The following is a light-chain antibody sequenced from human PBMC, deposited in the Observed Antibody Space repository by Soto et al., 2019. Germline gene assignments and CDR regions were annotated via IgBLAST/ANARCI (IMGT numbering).Light chain of an antibody. J-gene: IGKJ1*01. CDR3: QQYGSSPWT. Sequence: EVALTKSPGTLSLSQGARATLSCRASQSIANNYLTWYQQKPGQAPRVLIYDASTRATGIPDRFSGSGSGTDFTLTISRLEPEDSAVYYCQQYGSSPWTFGQGTKVDIK. CDR2: DAS. V-gene: IGKV3-20*01. CDR1: QSIANNY.